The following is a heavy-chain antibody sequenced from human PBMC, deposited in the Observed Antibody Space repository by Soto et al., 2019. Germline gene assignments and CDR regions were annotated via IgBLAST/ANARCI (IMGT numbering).Heavy chain of an antibody. J-gene: IGHJ4*02. V-gene: IGHV1-2*04. CDR2: INPNSGGT. CDR3: ARDVSSSWYVTPFDY. Sequence: ASVKVSCKASGYTFTSYYMHWVRQAPGQGLEWMGWINPNSGGTNYAQKFQGWVTMTRDTSISTAYMELSRLRSDDTAVYYCARDVSSSWYVTPFDYWGQGTLVTV. CDR1: GYTFTSYY. D-gene: IGHD6-13*01.